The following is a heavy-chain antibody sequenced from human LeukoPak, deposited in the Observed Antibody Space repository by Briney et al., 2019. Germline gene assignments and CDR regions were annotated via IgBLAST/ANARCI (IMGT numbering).Heavy chain of an antibody. J-gene: IGHJ6*02. V-gene: IGHV4-39*01. D-gene: IGHD5-18*01. CDR2: IYFTGST. CDR3: VSHPYSSYYYHMDV. Sequence: SETLSLTCTVSGDSISSTSHYWDWIRQPPGKGPEWIGNIYFTGSTSYCPSLKSRITISVDRSKNQFSLKVSSVSAADTGVYYCVSHPYSSYYYHMDVWGRGTTVTVSS. CDR1: GDSISSTSHY.